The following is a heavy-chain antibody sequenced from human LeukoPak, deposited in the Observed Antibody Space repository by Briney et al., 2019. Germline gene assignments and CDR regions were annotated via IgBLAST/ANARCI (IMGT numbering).Heavy chain of an antibody. D-gene: IGHD3-22*01. CDR1: GFTFSSYA. CDR3: AKDYISSGYRTFDR. V-gene: IGHV3-23*01. Sequence: PGGSLRLSCAASGFTFSSYAMSWVRQAPGKGLEWVSAISGGGDYTYYAASVKGRFTISRDNSKNTLYLQMNSLRAEDTAVYYCAKDYISSGYRTFDRWGQGTLVTVSS. J-gene: IGHJ5*02. CDR2: ISGGGDYT.